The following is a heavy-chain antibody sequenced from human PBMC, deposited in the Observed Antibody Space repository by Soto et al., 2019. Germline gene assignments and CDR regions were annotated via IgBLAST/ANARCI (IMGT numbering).Heavy chain of an antibody. D-gene: IGHD4-4*01. Sequence: GGSLRLSCAASGFTFSSYSMNWVRQAPGKGLEWVSSISSSSSYIYYADSVKGRFTISRDNAKNSLYLQMNSLRAEDTAVYYCAREDLIRTVTDYWGQGTLVTVSS. V-gene: IGHV3-21*01. CDR2: ISSSSSYI. CDR1: GFTFSSYS. CDR3: AREDLIRTVTDY. J-gene: IGHJ4*02.